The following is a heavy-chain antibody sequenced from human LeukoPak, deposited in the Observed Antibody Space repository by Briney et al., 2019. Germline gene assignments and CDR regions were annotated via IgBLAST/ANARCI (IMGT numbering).Heavy chain of an antibody. J-gene: IGHJ5*02. CDR1: GGSFSGHF. Sequence: SETLSLTCAVSGGSFSGHFWSWIRQTPGEGLEWIGEISHSGTTKYNPSLKSRVTISADTSKNQFSLKLTSVTAADTGVYYCAKNNWFDPWGQEPWSPSPQ. CDR3: AKNNWFDP. CDR2: ISHSGTT. V-gene: IGHV4-34*01.